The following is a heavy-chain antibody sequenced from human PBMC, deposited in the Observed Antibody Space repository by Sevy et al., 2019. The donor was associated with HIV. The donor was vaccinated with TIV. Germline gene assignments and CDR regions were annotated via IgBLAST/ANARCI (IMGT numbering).Heavy chain of an antibody. CDR1: GFSVNSNY. D-gene: IGHD5-18*01. J-gene: IGHJ4*02. CDR2: IYSDETT. V-gene: IGHV3-66*01. CDR3: ARGKGGYGYALNY. Sequence: GGSLRLSCAASGFSVNSNYMTWVRQAPGKGLEGVSVIYSDETTYHADSVKDRFTISRDNSKNMLYLQMSSLRAEDTAIYYCARGKGGYGYALNYWGQGTLVTVSA.